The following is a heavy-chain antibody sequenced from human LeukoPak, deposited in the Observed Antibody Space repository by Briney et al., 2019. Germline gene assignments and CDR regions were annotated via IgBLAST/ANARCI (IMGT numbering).Heavy chain of an antibody. CDR3: AREGLNGHIDY. Sequence: KASETLSLTCTVSGGSISSSSYYWGWIRQPPGKGLEWIGSIYYSGSTYYNPSLKSRVTISVDTSKNQFSLKLSSVTAADTAVYYCAREGLNGHIDYWGQGTLVTVSS. CDR1: GGSISSSSYY. J-gene: IGHJ4*02. CDR2: IYYSGST. D-gene: IGHD3/OR15-3a*01. V-gene: IGHV4-39*07.